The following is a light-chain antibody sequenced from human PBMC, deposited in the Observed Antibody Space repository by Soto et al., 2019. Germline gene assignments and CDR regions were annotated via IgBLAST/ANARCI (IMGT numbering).Light chain of an antibody. CDR1: QSLLHSNGCNY. V-gene: IGKV2-28*01. Sequence: DIVMTQSPLSLSVTPGEPASISCRSSQSLLHSNGCNYLDWYLQKPGQSPQLLIYLGSSRASGVPDRFSGSGSGTDFTLKISRVKAEDVGVYYCMQALGTFGQGTKLEIK. CDR3: MQALGT. CDR2: LGS. J-gene: IGKJ2*01.